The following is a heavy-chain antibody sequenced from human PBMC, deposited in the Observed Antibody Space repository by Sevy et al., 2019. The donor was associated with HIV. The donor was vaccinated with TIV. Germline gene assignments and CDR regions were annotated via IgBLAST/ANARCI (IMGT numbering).Heavy chain of an antibody. CDR2: ISNDGNSK. CDR1: GFTFNTYG. Sequence: GGSLRLSCAASGFTFNTYGMHWVRQTPGKGLEWVAIISNDGNSKDYADSVKGRLTISRDNSKNTLYLQMNSLRAEDTAVYYCAKSYASGNYYNVAKDYWGQGTLVTVSS. J-gene: IGHJ4*02. CDR3: AKSYASGNYYNVAKDY. V-gene: IGHV3-30*18. D-gene: IGHD3-10*01.